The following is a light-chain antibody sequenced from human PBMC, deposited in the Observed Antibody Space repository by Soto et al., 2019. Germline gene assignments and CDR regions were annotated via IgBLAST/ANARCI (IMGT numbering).Light chain of an antibody. CDR3: SSYTSSTTYD. CDR2: EVS. CDR1: ISDVDGYNY. V-gene: IGLV2-14*01. Sequence: SLTQPSSGSESAGQSIHISCTGIISDVDGYNYVSWYQQRPGNAPKLMIFEVSNRPSGVSHRFFGSKSGNTASLTISGLQADDEADYYCSSYTSSTTYDFGTGTKVTVL. J-gene: IGLJ1*01.